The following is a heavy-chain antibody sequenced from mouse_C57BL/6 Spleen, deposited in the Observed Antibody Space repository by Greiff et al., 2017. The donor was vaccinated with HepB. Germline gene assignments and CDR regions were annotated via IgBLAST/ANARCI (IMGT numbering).Heavy chain of an antibody. CDR3: ARWSIYYDYDGHAMDY. J-gene: IGHJ4*01. CDR1: GYTFTDYY. V-gene: IGHV1-26*01. Sequence: EVQLQQSGPELVKPGASVKISCKASGYTFTDYYMNWVKQSHGKSLEWIGDINPNNGGTSYNQKFKGKATLTVDKSSSTAYMERRSLTSEDSAVYYCARWSIYYDYDGHAMDYWGQGTSVTVAS. CDR2: INPNNGGT. D-gene: IGHD2-4*01.